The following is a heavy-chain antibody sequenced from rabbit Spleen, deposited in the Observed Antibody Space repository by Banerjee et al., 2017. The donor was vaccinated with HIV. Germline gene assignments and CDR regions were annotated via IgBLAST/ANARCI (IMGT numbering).Heavy chain of an antibody. D-gene: IGHD2-1*01. CDR1: GVSFSCSSY. V-gene: IGHV1S40*01. J-gene: IGHJ4*01. CDR3: VRDRADIGGDYGPYYFDL. Sequence: SLEESGGELVRPGASLPFTCPAYGVSFSCSSYMCWVRQAPGQGLEWIACIDAGSSGVTYFATWAKGRFTCSKTSSTTVTLQMTSLTAADTATYFCVRDRADIGGDYGPYYFDLWGPGTLVTVS. CDR2: IDAGSSGVT.